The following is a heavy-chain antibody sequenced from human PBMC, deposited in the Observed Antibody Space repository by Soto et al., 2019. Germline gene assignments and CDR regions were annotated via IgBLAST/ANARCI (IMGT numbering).Heavy chain of an antibody. CDR2: ISGFNDDT. J-gene: IGHJ5*02. Sequence: QAQLVQSGVEMKNVGASVKVSCKASGYTFTSYGISWVRQAPGQGLEWMGWISGFNDDTNHAQKLQGRVTVTKDTSTSTAYMELRSLKSHDTAVYYCARSGSYYPARNWFGPWGQGTLVTVSS. CDR1: GYTFTSYG. CDR3: ARSGSYYPARNWFGP. V-gene: IGHV1-18*01. D-gene: IGHD3-10*01.